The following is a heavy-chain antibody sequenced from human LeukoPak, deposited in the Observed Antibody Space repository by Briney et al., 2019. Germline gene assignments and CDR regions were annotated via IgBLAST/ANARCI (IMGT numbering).Heavy chain of an antibody. D-gene: IGHD3-3*01. CDR2: ISAYNGNT. V-gene: IGHV1-18*01. CDR3: ARVVTIFGVVIAKNYYYMDV. J-gene: IGHJ6*03. CDR1: GYTFTSYG. Sequence: ASVKVSCKASGYTFTSYGISWVRQAPGQGLEWMGWISAYNGNTNYAQKLQGRVTMTTDTSTSTAYTELRSLRSDDTAVYYCARVVTIFGVVIAKNYYYMDVWGKGTTVTVSS.